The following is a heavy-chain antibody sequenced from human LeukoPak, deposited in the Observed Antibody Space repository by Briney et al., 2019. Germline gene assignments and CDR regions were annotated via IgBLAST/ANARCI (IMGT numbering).Heavy chain of an antibody. Sequence: PSETLSLTCTVSGGSISSSSYYWGWIRQPPGKGLEWIGEINHSGSTNYNPSLKSRVTISVDTSKNQFSLKLSSVTAADTAVYYCAEGGSALDYWGQGTLVTVSS. D-gene: IGHD3-10*01. CDR2: INHSGST. CDR3: AEGGSALDY. J-gene: IGHJ4*02. CDR1: GGSISSSSYY. V-gene: IGHV4-39*07.